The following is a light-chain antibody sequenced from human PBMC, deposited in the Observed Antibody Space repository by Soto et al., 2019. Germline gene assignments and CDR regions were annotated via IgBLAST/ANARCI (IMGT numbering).Light chain of an antibody. J-gene: IGLJ1*01. CDR2: DVS. CDR3: SSYTSTSTLCV. CDR1: SSDVGGYNY. Sequence: VLTQPASVSGSPGQSITISCTGTSSDVGGYNYVSWYQQHPGKAPKLMIYDVSNRPSGVSNRFSGSKSSNTASLTISGLQVEDEADYYCSSYTSTSTLCVFGTGTKVTVL. V-gene: IGLV2-14*01.